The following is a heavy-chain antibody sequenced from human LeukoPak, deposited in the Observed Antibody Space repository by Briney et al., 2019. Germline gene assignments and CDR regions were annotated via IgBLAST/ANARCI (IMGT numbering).Heavy chain of an antibody. J-gene: IGHJ4*02. CDR3: AREHRGYKSIDS. Sequence: HPGGSLRLSCAASGFTFSSDWMHWVRQAPGKELVWVSRLNSDGGYTTYADSVKGRFTISRDNAKNTLHLQMNSLRAEDTAVYYCAREHRGYKSIDSWGQGTLVTVSS. CDR1: GFTFSSDW. V-gene: IGHV3-74*01. CDR2: LNSDGGYT. D-gene: IGHD5-24*01.